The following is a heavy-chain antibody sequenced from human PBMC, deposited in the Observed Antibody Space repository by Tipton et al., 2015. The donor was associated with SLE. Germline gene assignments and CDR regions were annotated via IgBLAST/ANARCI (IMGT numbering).Heavy chain of an antibody. D-gene: IGHD2-21*02. J-gene: IGHJ4*02. CDR3: ARMVVTAIGYYFDY. V-gene: IGHV3-7*01. CDR1: GFTFDNAW. Sequence: SLRLSCAASGFTFDNAWMSWVRQAPGKGLEWVANIKEDGSEKYYVDSVKGRFTISRDNAKNSLSLQMNSLRAEDTAVYYCARMVVTAIGYYFDYWGQGTLVTVSS. CDR2: IKEDGSEK.